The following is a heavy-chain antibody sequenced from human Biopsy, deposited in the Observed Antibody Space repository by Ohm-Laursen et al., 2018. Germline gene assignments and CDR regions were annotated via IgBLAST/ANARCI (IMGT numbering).Heavy chain of an antibody. CDR1: RDSISNYY. D-gene: IGHD6-19*01. CDR3: GRVWLWRGYGMDV. CDR2: IYYTGKT. V-gene: IGHV4-59*01. Sequence: TLSLTCTVSRDSISNYYWTWIRQSPGKGLEWIGYIYYTGKTTYNPSLESRITISVDTSKNKFSLQLDSMTAADTAVYYCGRVWLWRGYGMDVWGQGTTVTVSS. J-gene: IGHJ6*02.